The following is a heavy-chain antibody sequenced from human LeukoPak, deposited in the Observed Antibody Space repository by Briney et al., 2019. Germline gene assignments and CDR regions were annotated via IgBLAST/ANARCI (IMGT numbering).Heavy chain of an antibody. CDR1: GGSISSYY. CDR3: ARHSGIAVAGADFDY. J-gene: IGHJ4*02. V-gene: IGHV4-59*08. CDR2: IYYSGST. D-gene: IGHD6-19*01. Sequence: PSETLSLTCTVSGGSISSYYWSWIRQPPGKGLEWIGCIYYSGSTNYNPSLKSRVTMSVDTSKNQFSLKLSSVTAADTAVYYCARHSGIAVAGADFDYWGQGTLVTVSS.